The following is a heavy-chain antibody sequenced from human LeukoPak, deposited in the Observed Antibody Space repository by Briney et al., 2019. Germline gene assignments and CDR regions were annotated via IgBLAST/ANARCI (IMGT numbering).Heavy chain of an antibody. Sequence: GRFRRLSCAPSRFTFTSYATHCVRQAEGKWLEWAAFIRYVGSNKYYADSVKGRLTISRDNSKNTLYLQMNSLRAEDTAVYYCARVAPNRRYCSGGSCLNYFDYWGQGTLVTVSS. CDR1: RFTFTSYA. D-gene: IGHD2-15*01. CDR2: IRYVGSNK. V-gene: IGHV3-30*02. CDR3: ARVAPNRRYCSGGSCLNYFDY. J-gene: IGHJ4*02.